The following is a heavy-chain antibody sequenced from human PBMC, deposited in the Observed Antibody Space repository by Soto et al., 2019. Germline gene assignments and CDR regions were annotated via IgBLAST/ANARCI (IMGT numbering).Heavy chain of an antibody. CDR1: GYTFTSYY. J-gene: IGHJ3*02. V-gene: IGHV1-46*01. Sequence: QVQLVQSGAAVKKPGASVKVSCKASGYTFTSYYMHWVRQAPGQGLEWMGIINTSGGSTSYAQKFQGKVTMTRATAMSTVYMELSSLRSEDPAVYYCASPVHGEAFDIWGQGTMVTVSS. CDR3: ASPVHGEAFDI. CDR2: INTSGGST. D-gene: IGHD3-10*01.